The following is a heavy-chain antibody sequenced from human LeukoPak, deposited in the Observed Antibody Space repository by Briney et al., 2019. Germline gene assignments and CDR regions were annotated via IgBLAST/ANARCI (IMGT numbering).Heavy chain of an antibody. CDR2: INPNSGGT. CDR1: GYTFTGYY. D-gene: IGHD6-13*01. J-gene: IGHJ5*02. Sequence: GASVKVSCKASGYTFTGYYMHWVRQAPGQGLEWMGWINPNSGGTNYAQKFQGRVTMTRDTSISTAYMELSRLRSDDTAVYYCARDSGSSSWYVSYWFDPWGQGTPVTVSS. CDR3: ARDSGSSSWYVSYWFDP. V-gene: IGHV1-2*02.